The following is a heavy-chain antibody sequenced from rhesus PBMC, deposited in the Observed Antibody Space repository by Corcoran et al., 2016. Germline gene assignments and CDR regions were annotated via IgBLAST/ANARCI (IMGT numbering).Heavy chain of an antibody. J-gene: IGHJ5-1*01. CDR3: ARHTPGGGGRTVRFDV. D-gene: IGHD1-14*01. CDR2: SHGNSDST. CDR1: GASVRGAKW. V-gene: IGHV4-65*01. Sequence: QVQLQVSGPGLVKPSETLSLTCAVSGASVRGAKWWSWIRQPPGKGLVWFGYSHGNSDSTHYNPSLKSRVALSRDTSKSQFSLNLSSLTAAATAVYYCARHTPGGGGRTVRFDVWGPGVLVTVSS.